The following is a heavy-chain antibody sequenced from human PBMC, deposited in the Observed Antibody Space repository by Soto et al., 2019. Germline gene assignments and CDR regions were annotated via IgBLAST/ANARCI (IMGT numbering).Heavy chain of an antibody. V-gene: IGHV5-51*01. D-gene: IGHD6-13*01. Sequence: PGESLKISCQCSGYTFSNFWIAWVRQLPGKGLEYMGIIYPGDSETRYSPSFHGKFTISADRSIGTAYLQWSSLEASYSAFYFCARSPRSTPYFDYWGQGALVTVSS. CDR1: GYTFSNFW. CDR2: IYPGDSET. CDR3: ARSPRSTPYFDY. J-gene: IGHJ4*02.